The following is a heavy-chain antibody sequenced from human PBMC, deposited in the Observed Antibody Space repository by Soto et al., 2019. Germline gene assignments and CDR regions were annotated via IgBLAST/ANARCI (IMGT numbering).Heavy chain of an antibody. Sequence: ASVKVSCKASGYTFTGYYMHWVRQAPGQGLEWMGWINPNSGGTNYAQKSQGWVTMTRDTSISTAYMELSSLRSEDTAVYYCARRRWYYYDSSGYSDAFDIWGQGTMVTVSS. V-gene: IGHV1-2*04. CDR1: GYTFTGYY. J-gene: IGHJ3*02. D-gene: IGHD3-22*01. CDR3: ARRRWYYYDSSGYSDAFDI. CDR2: INPNSGGT.